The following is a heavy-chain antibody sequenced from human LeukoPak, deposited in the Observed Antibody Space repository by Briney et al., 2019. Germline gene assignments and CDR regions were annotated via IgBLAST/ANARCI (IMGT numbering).Heavy chain of an antibody. CDR2: IGYDGSNNYDGSSK. Sequence: PGGSLRLSCAASVFTFSSSGMHCVRQAPGRGLEWVTFIGYDGSNNYDGSSKYYADSVKGRFTISRDNSKNTLYLQMNSLRPEDTALYYCAKDYPSAVGASPFEYWGQGTLVTVS. CDR3: AKDYPSAVGASPFEY. V-gene: IGHV3-30*02. J-gene: IGHJ4*02. D-gene: IGHD1-26*01. CDR1: VFTFSSSG.